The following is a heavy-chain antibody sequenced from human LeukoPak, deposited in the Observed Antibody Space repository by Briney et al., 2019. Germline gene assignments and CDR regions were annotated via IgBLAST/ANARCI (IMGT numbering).Heavy chain of an antibody. Sequence: ASVKVSCKASGYTFTSYGISWVRQAPGQGLEWMGWISAYNGNTNYAQKLQGRVTMTTDTSTSTAYMELSSLRSEDTAVYYCARLRITGTTGAFDIWGQGTMVTVSS. D-gene: IGHD1-20*01. J-gene: IGHJ3*02. V-gene: IGHV1-18*01. CDR1: GYTFTSYG. CDR3: ARLRITGTTGAFDI. CDR2: ISAYNGNT.